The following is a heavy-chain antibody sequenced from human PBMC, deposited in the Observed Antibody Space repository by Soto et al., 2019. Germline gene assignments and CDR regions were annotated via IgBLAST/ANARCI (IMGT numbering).Heavy chain of an antibody. CDR3: ARAGDYICEGAAFDI. CDR2: ISAYNGNT. CDR1: GYTFTSYG. Sequence: QVQLVQSGAEVKKPGASVKVSCKASGYTFTSYGISWVRQAPGQGLEWMGWISAYNGNTNYAQKLQGRVTMPTDASTSTAYMELRILRSHDTAVYYCARAGDYICEGAAFDIWGQGTMVTVS. J-gene: IGHJ3*02. D-gene: IGHD3-16*01. V-gene: IGHV1-18*01.